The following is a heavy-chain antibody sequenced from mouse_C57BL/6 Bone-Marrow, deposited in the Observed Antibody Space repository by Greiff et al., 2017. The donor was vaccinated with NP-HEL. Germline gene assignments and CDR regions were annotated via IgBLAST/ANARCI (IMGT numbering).Heavy chain of an antibody. Sequence: VQLQQSGAELVRPGASVKLSCKASGYTFTSYGISWVKQRPGQGLEWIGEIYPRSGNTYYNEKFKGKATLTADKSSSTAYMELRSLTSEDSAVYFYAGYYYSDAYWGQGTLVTVSA. CDR1: GYTFTSYG. J-gene: IGHJ3*01. V-gene: IGHV1-81*01. D-gene: IGHD1-1*02. CDR3: AGYYYSDAY. CDR2: IYPRSGNT.